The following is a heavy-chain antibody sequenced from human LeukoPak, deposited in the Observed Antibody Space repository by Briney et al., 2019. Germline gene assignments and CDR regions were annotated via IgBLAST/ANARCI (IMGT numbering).Heavy chain of an antibody. CDR2: IYYSGST. J-gene: IGHJ4*02. CDR3: ARGGGEFNN. V-gene: IGHV4-39*07. D-gene: IGHD2-15*01. Sequence: PSETLSLTCTVSGGSISPYYWGWIRQPPGKGLEWIGIIYYSGSTYYNPSLKSQVTISEDTSKNQFSLNLTSVTAADTAVYYCARGGGEFNNWGQGTLVTVSS. CDR1: GGSISPYY.